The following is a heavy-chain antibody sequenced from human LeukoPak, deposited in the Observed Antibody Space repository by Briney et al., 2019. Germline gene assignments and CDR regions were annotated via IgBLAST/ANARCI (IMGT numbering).Heavy chain of an antibody. V-gene: IGHV3-23*01. Sequence: PGGSLRLSCAASGFTFSSYAMSWVRQAPGKGLEWVSAISGSGGSTYYAHSVKGRLPLSRDNSKNTLYLQMNSLRAEDTAVYYCAKDQEEGYSGTSRPFDPWGQGTLVTVSS. CDR1: GFTFSSYA. J-gene: IGHJ5*02. D-gene: IGHD5-12*01. CDR2: ISGSGGST. CDR3: AKDQEEGYSGTSRPFDP.